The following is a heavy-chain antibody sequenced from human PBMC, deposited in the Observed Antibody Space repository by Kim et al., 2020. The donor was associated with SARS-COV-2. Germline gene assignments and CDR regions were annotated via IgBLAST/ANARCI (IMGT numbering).Heavy chain of an antibody. V-gene: IGHV3-21*06. Sequence: STYIYNADSVKGRITISRDNAKNSLYLQVNSLTVEDTAVYYCVRDLGIGDYWGQGTLVTVSS. J-gene: IGHJ4*02. D-gene: IGHD3-16*01. CDR2: STYI. CDR3: VRDLGIGDY.